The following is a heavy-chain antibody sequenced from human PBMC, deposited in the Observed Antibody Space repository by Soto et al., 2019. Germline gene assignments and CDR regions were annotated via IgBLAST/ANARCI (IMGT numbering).Heavy chain of an antibody. CDR3: ARGKWRHLGWFDP. D-gene: IGHD2-8*01. CDR2: IYYSGST. V-gene: IGHV4-31*03. CDR1: GGSISSGGYY. Sequence: QVQLQESGPGLVKPSQTLSLTCTVSGGSISSGGYYWSWIRQHPGTGLEWIGYIYYSGSTYYNPSLKSRVTISVDTSKNQFSLKLSSVTAADTAVYYCARGKWRHLGWFDPWGQGTLVTVSS. J-gene: IGHJ5*02.